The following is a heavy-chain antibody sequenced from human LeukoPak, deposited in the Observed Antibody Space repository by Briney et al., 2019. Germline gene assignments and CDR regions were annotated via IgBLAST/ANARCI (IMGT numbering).Heavy chain of an antibody. CDR3: ANKKYYYDSSGYYSDY. CDR2: ISGSGGST. V-gene: IGHV3-23*01. Sequence: GGSLRLSCAASGFTFSSYAMSWVRQAPGKGLEWVSAISGSGGSTYYADSVKGRLTISRDNSKNTLYLQMNSLRAEDTAVYYCANKKYYYDSSGYYSDYWGQGTLVTVSS. CDR1: GFTFSSYA. D-gene: IGHD3-22*01. J-gene: IGHJ4*02.